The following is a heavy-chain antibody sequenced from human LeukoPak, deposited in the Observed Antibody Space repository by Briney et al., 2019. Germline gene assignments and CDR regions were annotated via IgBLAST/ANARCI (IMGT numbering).Heavy chain of an antibody. Sequence: PSETLSLTCTVSGDSISSYYWSWIRQPPGKGLEWIGYISYSGSTSYNPSLKSRVTISLDTSKIQSSLKLNSLTAADTAVYYCARLPRHSYYMDVWGKGTTVTISS. CDR1: GDSISSYY. V-gene: IGHV4-59*01. CDR3: ARLPRHSYYMDV. CDR2: ISYSGST. J-gene: IGHJ6*03.